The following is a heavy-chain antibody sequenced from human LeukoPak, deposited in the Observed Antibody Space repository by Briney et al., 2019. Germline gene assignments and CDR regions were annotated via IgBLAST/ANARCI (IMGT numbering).Heavy chain of an antibody. J-gene: IGHJ3*02. V-gene: IGHV3-23*01. CDR3: AKARYDTILGVAIPAFDI. CDR2: ISGSGGNT. D-gene: IGHD3-3*01. CDR1: GLRLSTYA. Sequence: GGSLRLSCAASGLRLSTYAMSWVRQAPGKGLEWVSGISGSGGNTYYADSVKGRFTISRDNSKNTVYLQMKSLRVEDTAVYYCAKARYDTILGVAIPAFDIWGQGTMVTVS.